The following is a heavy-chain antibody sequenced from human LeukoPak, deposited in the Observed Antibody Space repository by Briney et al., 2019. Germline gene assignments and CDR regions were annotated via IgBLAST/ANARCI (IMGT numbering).Heavy chain of an antibody. Sequence: GASVKVSCKASGYTFTSYGISWVRQAPGQGLEWMGWISAYNGNTNYAQKLQGRVTMTTDTSTSTAYMELRSLRSDDTAVYYCARSLPQYYYDSSGYWGYFDLRGRGTLVTVSS. V-gene: IGHV1-18*01. CDR2: ISAYNGNT. D-gene: IGHD3-22*01. CDR1: GYTFTSYG. J-gene: IGHJ2*01. CDR3: ARSLPQYYYDSSGYWGYFDL.